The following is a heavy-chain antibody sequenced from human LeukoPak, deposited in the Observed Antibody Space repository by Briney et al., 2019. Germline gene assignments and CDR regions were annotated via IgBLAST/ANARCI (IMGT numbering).Heavy chain of an antibody. J-gene: IGHJ3*02. D-gene: IGHD3-16*02. CDR1: NGSIIMSNYY. V-gene: IGHV4-39*01. Sequence: ASETLSLTCIVSNGSIIMSNYYWAWIRQPPGKGLEWIGSVFYSGSTYYNPSLESRVTISADTSKNQFSLKLTSVTAADTAVFYCARQMGYYDYVWGSYRLDAFDIWGQGTVVTVSS. CDR3: ARQMGYYDYVWGSYRLDAFDI. CDR2: VFYSGST.